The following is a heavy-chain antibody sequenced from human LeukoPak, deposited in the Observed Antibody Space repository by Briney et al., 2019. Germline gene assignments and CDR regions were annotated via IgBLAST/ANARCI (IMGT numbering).Heavy chain of an antibody. V-gene: IGHV4-39*01. CDR2: IYYSGNN. Sequence: PSESLSLTCSVSGGSISSSGYYWGWIRPPPGKGLEWIGRIYYSGNNYNTPSVKGRVTISIDKSKNQFSLKLNSVTAEDTAVYYCARGIDLNSYYYDSSGPLWAFDIWGQGTMVTVSS. CDR3: ARGIDLNSYYYDSSGPLWAFDI. J-gene: IGHJ3*02. D-gene: IGHD3-22*01. CDR1: GGSISSSGYY.